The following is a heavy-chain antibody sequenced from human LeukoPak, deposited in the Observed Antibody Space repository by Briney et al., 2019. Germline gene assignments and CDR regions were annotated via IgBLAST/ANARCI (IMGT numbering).Heavy chain of an antibody. J-gene: IGHJ4*02. CDR1: GGTFSSYA. Sequence: ASVKVSCKGSGGTFSSYAISLVRQAPGQGLEWMGGIIPIFGTANYAQKFQGRVTITTDESTSTAYMELSSLRSEDTAVYYCARSHYYDSSGYYYAVDYWGQGTLVTVSS. CDR3: ARSHYYDSSGYYYAVDY. CDR2: IIPIFGTA. D-gene: IGHD3-22*01. V-gene: IGHV1-69*05.